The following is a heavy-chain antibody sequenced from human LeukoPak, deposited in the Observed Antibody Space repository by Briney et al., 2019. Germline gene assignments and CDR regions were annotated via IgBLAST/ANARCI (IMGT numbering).Heavy chain of an antibody. Sequence: GGSLRLSCAASGFTFSNYVMSWVRQAPGKGLEWVSDISGSGGSTHYADSVKGRFTISRENSQNTLYLQMNSLRAEDTAVYYCAKQYCSGGRCHFDYWGQGTLVTVSS. CDR2: ISGSGGST. J-gene: IGHJ4*02. CDR1: GFTFSNYV. V-gene: IGHV3-23*01. CDR3: AKQYCSGGRCHFDY. D-gene: IGHD2-15*01.